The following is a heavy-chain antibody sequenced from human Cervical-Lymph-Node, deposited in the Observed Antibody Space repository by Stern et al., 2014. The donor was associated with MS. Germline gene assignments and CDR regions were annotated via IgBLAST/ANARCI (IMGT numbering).Heavy chain of an antibody. J-gene: IGHJ5*02. CDR3: TKAWES. V-gene: IGHV1-8*01. D-gene: IGHD1-26*01. CDR1: GYIFSSDD. CDR2: INPDSGDT. Sequence: VQLVQSGAEVKKPGASVKVSCKASGYIFSSDDINWVRQASGQGLEWMAWINPDSGDTGYAQKFQGRVNLARDTSINTAYMEMTSLTSDDTAIYYCTKAWESWGQGTLITVSS.